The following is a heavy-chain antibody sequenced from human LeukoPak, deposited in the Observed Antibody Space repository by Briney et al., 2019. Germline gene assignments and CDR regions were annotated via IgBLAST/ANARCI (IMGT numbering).Heavy chain of an antibody. CDR3: AKDRGYCSGSGCYDFDY. Sequence: GGSLRLSCAASGFTFSNYGMHWVRQAPGKGLEWVAVISNDASNKYYADSVKGRFTISRDNSKNTLYLQMSSLRAEDTAVYSCAKDRGYCSGSGCYDFDYWGQGTLVTVSS. D-gene: IGHD2-15*01. V-gene: IGHV3-30*18. CDR2: ISNDASNK. J-gene: IGHJ4*02. CDR1: GFTFSNYG.